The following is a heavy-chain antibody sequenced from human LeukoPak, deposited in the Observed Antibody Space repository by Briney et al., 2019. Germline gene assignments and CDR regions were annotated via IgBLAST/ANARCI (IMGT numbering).Heavy chain of an antibody. CDR1: GFTFTSYA. J-gene: IGHJ4*02. D-gene: IGHD3-9*01. V-gene: IGHV3-23*01. Sequence: PGGSLRLSCAASGFTFTSYAMSWVRHQAGKGLEWLSSISGSGGSTYYADSVKGRFTISRDNSKNTLYLQMNSLRAEDTAVYYCAKSTGVEVPVLRYFDCPYYFDYWGQGTLVTVSS. CDR3: AKSTGVEVPVLRYFDCPYYFDY. CDR2: ISGSGGST.